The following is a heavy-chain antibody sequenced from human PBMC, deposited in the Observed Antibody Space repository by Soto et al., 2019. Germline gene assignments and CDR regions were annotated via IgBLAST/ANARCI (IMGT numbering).Heavy chain of an antibody. CDR2: ISYDGSNK. D-gene: IGHD4-4*01. CDR1: GFTFSNYA. J-gene: IGHJ6*02. CDR3: ARDLQGTVTTFYYYGMDV. Sequence: GGSLRLSCAASGFTFSNYAMHWVRQAPGKGLEWVAVISYDGSNKYYADSVKGRFTISRDNPKNTLYLQMNSLRAEDTAVYYCARDLQGTVTTFYYYGMDVWGQGTTVTVSS. V-gene: IGHV3-30-3*01.